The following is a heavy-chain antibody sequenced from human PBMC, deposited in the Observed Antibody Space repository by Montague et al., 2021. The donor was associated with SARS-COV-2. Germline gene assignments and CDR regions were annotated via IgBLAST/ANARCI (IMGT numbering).Heavy chain of an antibody. V-gene: IGHV3-30-3*01. CDR3: ARDQQLAVDY. CDR2: ISYDLSNH. Sequence: SLRLSCEAYGFTFSSYAMHWVRQAPGRGLEWVAVISYDLSNHYDXDSVKGRFTISRDNSKNTLYLQLHSLRAEATAVYYCARDQQLAVDYWGQGTLVTVSS. J-gene: IGHJ4*02. CDR1: GFTFSSYA. D-gene: IGHD6-13*01.